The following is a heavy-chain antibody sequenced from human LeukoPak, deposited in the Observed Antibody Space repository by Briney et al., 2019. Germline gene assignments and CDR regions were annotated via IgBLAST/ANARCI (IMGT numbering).Heavy chain of an antibody. CDR1: GFTFSHYG. Sequence: GGTLRLSCAASGFTFSHYGMTWVRQAPGKGLEWVSAISGSGGSTYYAGSVEGRFTISRDNYQNTLYLQMNRLRADDTAVYYCAKSPHVTAIDYWGQGTLVTVSS. D-gene: IGHD2-21*02. CDR2: ISGSGGST. CDR3: AKSPHVTAIDY. J-gene: IGHJ4*02. V-gene: IGHV3-23*01.